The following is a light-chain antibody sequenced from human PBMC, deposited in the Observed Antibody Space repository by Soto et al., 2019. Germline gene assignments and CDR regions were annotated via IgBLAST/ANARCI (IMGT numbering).Light chain of an antibody. Sequence: IVLTQSPATLSLSPGERATLSCRASQSVSSYLAWYQQKPGQAPRLLIYDASNSATGIPARFSGSGSGTDFTLTISSLEPEDFAGYYCQQRSNWLTFGQGTKLEIK. CDR1: QSVSSY. J-gene: IGKJ2*01. CDR2: DAS. CDR3: QQRSNWLT. V-gene: IGKV3-11*01.